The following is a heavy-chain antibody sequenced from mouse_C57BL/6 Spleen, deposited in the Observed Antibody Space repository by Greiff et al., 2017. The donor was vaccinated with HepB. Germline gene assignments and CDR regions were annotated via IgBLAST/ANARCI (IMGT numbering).Heavy chain of an antibody. D-gene: IGHD4-1*01. CDR1: GYTFTSYT. CDR3: ARWEAGASWFAY. CDR2: INPSSGYT. J-gene: IGHJ3*01. V-gene: IGHV1-4*01. Sequence: VQLQQSGAELARPGASVKLSCKASGYTFTSYTMHWVKQRPGQGLEWIGYINPSSGYTKYNQKFKDKATLTADKSSSTAYMQLSSLTSEDSAVYYCARWEAGASWFAYWGQGTLVTVSA.